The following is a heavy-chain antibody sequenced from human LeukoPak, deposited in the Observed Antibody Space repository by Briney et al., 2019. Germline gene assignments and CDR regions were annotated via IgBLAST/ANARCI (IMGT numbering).Heavy chain of an antibody. CDR1: GYIFTSYW. CDR3: ARHTAVAGPGGFDP. CDR2: IYPGDSDT. D-gene: IGHD6-19*01. Sequence: GASLQISCKGSGYIFTSYWIGWVRQMPGKGLEWMGIIYPGDSDTRYSPSFQGQVTISADKSISTAYLQWSSLKASDTAMYYCARHTAVAGPGGFDPWGQGTLVTVSS. V-gene: IGHV5-51*01. J-gene: IGHJ5*02.